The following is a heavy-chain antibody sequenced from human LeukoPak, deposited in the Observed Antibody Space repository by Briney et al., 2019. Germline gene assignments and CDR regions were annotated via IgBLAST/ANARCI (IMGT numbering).Heavy chain of an antibody. D-gene: IGHD1-26*01. CDR2: IKQDGSDK. J-gene: IGHJ4*02. CDR1: GFTFSYYW. CDR3: ARGSGSYGGAFDY. V-gene: IGHV3-7*01. Sequence: GGSLRLSCAASGFTFSYYWMNWIRQAPGRRLELVASIKQDGSDKYYVDSVKGRFTISRDNAKNSLHLQMNSLRLEDTAVYYCARGSGSYGGAFDYWGQGTLVTVSS.